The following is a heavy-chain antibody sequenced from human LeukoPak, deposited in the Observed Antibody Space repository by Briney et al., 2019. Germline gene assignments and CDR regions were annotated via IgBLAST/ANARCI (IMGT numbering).Heavy chain of an antibody. Sequence: GGSLRLSCAASGFTFSSYAMSWVRQAPGEGLEWVSAISGSGGSTYYADSVKGRFTISRDNSKNTLYLQMNSLRAEDTAVYYCAKRNYYGSGSYHWFDPWGQGTLVTVSS. CDR1: GFTFSSYA. J-gene: IGHJ5*02. CDR3: AKRNYYGSGSYHWFDP. V-gene: IGHV3-23*01. D-gene: IGHD3-10*01. CDR2: ISGSGGST.